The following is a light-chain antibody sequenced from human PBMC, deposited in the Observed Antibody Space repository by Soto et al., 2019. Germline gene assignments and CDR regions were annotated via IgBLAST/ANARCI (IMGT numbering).Light chain of an antibody. Sequence: NFMLTQPHSVSESPGKTVTISCTRSSGSIASNYVQWYQQRPGSAPTTVIYEDNQRPSGVPDRFSGSIDSSSNSASLTISGLKAEDEADYYCQSYDSSNVVFGGWTNLTVL. J-gene: IGLJ2*01. V-gene: IGLV6-57*04. CDR2: EDN. CDR3: QSYDSSNVV. CDR1: SGSIASNY.